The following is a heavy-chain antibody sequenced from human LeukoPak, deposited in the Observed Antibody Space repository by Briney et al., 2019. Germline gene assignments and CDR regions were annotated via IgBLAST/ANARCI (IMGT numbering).Heavy chain of an antibody. CDR1: GYTFTAYG. J-gene: IGHJ4*02. CDR2: ISGYNGDT. CDR3: ATSTGGYSDLYFHY. V-gene: IGHV1-18*01. D-gene: IGHD3-22*01. Sequence: GASVKVSCKASGYTFTAYGISWVRQAPGQGLEWMGWISGYNGDTKYAQRFEGRVTMTTDTSTTTAFMDLRSLRSDDTAVYFCATSTGGYSDLYFHYWGQGTLVSVSS.